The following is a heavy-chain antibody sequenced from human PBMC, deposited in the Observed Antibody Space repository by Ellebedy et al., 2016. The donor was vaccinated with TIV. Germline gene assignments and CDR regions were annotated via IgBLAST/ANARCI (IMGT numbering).Heavy chain of an antibody. V-gene: IGHV5-51*01. CDR1: GYIFSKHW. Sequence: GESLKISXQGFGYIFSKHWIGWVRRRPGKGLEWMGIIHPGDSETRSSPSLEGHVTISADKSISTAYLQWSSLRASDTAMYYCARGAAVRGLGAFDIWGQGTMVTVSS. D-gene: IGHD3-10*01. CDR3: ARGAAVRGLGAFDI. J-gene: IGHJ3*02. CDR2: IHPGDSET.